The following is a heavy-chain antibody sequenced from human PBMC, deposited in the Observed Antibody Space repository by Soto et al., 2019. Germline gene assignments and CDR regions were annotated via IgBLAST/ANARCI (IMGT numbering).Heavy chain of an antibody. J-gene: IGHJ4*02. CDR2: ISGSGGST. CDR3: AKVSFRSLIDY. V-gene: IGHV3-23*01. D-gene: IGHD1-26*01. CDR1: GFTFSSYA. Sequence: GGSLSLSCAASGFTFSSYAMSWVRQAPGKGLEWVSAISGSGGSTDYADSVKGRFTISRDNSKNTLYLQMNSLRAEDTAIYYCAKVSFRSLIDYWGQGTPVTVSS.